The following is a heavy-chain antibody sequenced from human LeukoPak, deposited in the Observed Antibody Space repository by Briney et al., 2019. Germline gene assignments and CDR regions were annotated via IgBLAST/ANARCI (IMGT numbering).Heavy chain of an antibody. D-gene: IGHD6-19*01. Sequence: RPGGSLRLSCAASGFTFSNYGMHWVRQAPGKGLEWVAVIWFDGSNKYYADSVKGRFSISRDNPKNTLYLQMNSLRAEDTAVYYCARDRVAVAGSTLDFWGQGALVTVSS. CDR1: GFTFSNYG. CDR2: IWFDGSNK. V-gene: IGHV3-33*08. CDR3: ARDRVAVAGSTLDF. J-gene: IGHJ4*02.